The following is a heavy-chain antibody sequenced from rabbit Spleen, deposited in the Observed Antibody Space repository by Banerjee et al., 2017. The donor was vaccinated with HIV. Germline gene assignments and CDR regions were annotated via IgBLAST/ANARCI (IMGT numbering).Heavy chain of an antibody. D-gene: IGHD2-1*01. Sequence: QSLEESGGGLVQPEGSLTLTCTASGFSFSTDYYMCWVRQAPGKGLECIACVYGGSSSSTYYATWARGRFTISKTSSTTVTLQMTSLTAADTATYFCARGSATMTMVITGYYFNLWGPGTLVTVS. CDR2: VYGGSSSST. CDR1: GFSFSTDYY. CDR3: ARGSATMTMVITGYYFNL. V-gene: IGHV1S40*01. J-gene: IGHJ4*01.